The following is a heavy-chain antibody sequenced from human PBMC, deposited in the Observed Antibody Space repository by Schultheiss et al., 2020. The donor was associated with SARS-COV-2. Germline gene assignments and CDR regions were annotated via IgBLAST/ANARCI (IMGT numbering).Heavy chain of an antibody. CDR3: ASLWGSYGLTDY. CDR1: GGSISSGDYY. V-gene: IGHV4-30-4*01. Sequence: SETLSLTCTVSGGSISSGDYYWSWIRQPPGKGLEWIGYIYYSGSTYYNPSLKSRVTISVDTSKNQFSLNLTSVTAADTAVYYCASLWGSYGLTDYWGQGTLVTVSS. J-gene: IGHJ4*02. D-gene: IGHD3-16*01. CDR2: IYYSGST.